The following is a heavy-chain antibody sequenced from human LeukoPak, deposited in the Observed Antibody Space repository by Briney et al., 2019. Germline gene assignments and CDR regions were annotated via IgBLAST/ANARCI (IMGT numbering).Heavy chain of an antibody. CDR2: ISGSGGST. CDR3: ASSSGGFNWFDH. Sequence: GGSLRLSCAASGFTFSTYAMSWVRQAPGKGLEWVSAISGSGGSTYYADSVKGRFTISRDNAKNTLYLQMNSLRVEDTAVYYCASSSGGFNWFDHWGQGTLVTVSS. CDR1: GFTFSTYA. D-gene: IGHD3-22*01. J-gene: IGHJ5*02. V-gene: IGHV3-23*01.